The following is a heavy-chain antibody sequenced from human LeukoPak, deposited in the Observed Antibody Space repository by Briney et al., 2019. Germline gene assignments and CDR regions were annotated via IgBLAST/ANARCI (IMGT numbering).Heavy chain of an antibody. CDR3: ARGWAMVTWTYYYYGMDV. Sequence: ASVKVSCKASGYTFTGYYMHWVRQAPGQGLEWMGWINPNSGGTNYAQKFQGRVTMTRDTSISTAYMELSRLRSDDTAVYYCARGWAMVTWTYYYYGMDVWGQGTTVTVSS. D-gene: IGHD5-18*01. CDR2: INPNSGGT. V-gene: IGHV1-2*02. J-gene: IGHJ6*02. CDR1: GYTFTGYY.